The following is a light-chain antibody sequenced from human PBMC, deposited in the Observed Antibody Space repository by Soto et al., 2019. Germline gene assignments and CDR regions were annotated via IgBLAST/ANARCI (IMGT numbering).Light chain of an antibody. CDR2: KAS. V-gene: IGKV1-5*03. CDR1: QSISSW. J-gene: IGKJ4*01. Sequence: DIQMTQSPSTLSASVGDRVTITCRASQSISSWLAWYQQKPGKAPKLLIYKASSLESGVPSRFSGSGSGTEFTLTISSLQPDDFATYYCQQYNSNPLTFGGVTKVEI. CDR3: QQYNSNPLT.